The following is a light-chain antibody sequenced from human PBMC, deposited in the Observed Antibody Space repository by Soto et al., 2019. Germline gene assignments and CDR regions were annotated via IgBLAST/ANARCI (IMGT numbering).Light chain of an antibody. CDR1: RGIAGG. CDR3: QQSNSFPYT. Sequence: DIQMTQSPSSVSASVGDTVTITCRARRGIAGGLAWYQQKPGKAPKLLIYGASTLKSGVPLRFSGSVSGTDFTLTISGLQPDDLATYFCQQSNSFPYTFGPGTKLQIK. CDR2: GAS. V-gene: IGKV1-12*01. J-gene: IGKJ2*01.